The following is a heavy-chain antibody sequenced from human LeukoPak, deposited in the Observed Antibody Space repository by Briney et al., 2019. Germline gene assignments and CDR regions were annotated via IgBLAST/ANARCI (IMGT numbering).Heavy chain of an antibody. V-gene: IGHV3-23*01. CDR3: AKFVVRAQGPYYYYYYGMDV. D-gene: IGHD3-10*01. Sequence: GGSLRLSCAASGFTFSSYAMSWVRQAPGKGLEWVSAISGSGGSTYYADSVKGRFTISRDNSKNTLYLQMNSLRAEDTAVYYCAKFVVRAQGPYYYYYYGMDVWGQGTTVNVSS. CDR2: ISGSGGST. J-gene: IGHJ6*02. CDR1: GFTFSSYA.